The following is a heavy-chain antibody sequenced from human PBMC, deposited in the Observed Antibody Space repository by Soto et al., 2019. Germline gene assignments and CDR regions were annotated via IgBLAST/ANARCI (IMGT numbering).Heavy chain of an antibody. CDR1: GFTFSSYG. V-gene: IGHV3-33*01. CDR3: ARELPYSERSHAFDI. D-gene: IGHD2-15*01. Sequence: GGSLRLSCAASGFTFSSYGMHWVRQAPGKGLEWVAVIWYDGSNKYYAVSVKGRFTISRDNSKNTLYLQMNSLRAEDTAVYYCARELPYSERSHAFDIWGQGTMVTVSS. J-gene: IGHJ3*02. CDR2: IWYDGSNK.